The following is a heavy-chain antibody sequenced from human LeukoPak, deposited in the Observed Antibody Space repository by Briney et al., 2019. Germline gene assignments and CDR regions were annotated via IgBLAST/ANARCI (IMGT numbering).Heavy chain of an antibody. CDR2: VYNSGST. J-gene: IGHJ4*02. Sequence: PSETLSLTCTVSGGSISNYYWSWIRQPPGKGLEWLGYVYNSGSTHYNPSLKSRVTISADTSKNQFPLNLTSVTAADTAVYYCATDYYYDSSGSYYTVDYWGQGTLVTVSS. CDR3: ATDYYYDSSGSYYTVDY. CDR1: GGSISNYY. V-gene: IGHV4-59*01. D-gene: IGHD3-22*01.